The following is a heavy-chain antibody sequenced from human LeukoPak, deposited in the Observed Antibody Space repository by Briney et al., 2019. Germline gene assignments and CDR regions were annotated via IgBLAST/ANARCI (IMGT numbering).Heavy chain of an antibody. D-gene: IGHD6-19*01. CDR2: IYYSGST. CDR3: TLDRAVAGGSYFDY. CDR1: GGSISSSSYY. J-gene: IGHJ4*02. V-gene: IGHV4-39*01. Sequence: KPSETLSLTRTVSGGSISSSSYYWGWIRQPPGKGLEWIGSIYYSGSTDYNPSLKSRVTISVDTSKNQFSLKLSSVTATDTAVYYYTLDRAVAGGSYFDYWGQGTLVTVTS.